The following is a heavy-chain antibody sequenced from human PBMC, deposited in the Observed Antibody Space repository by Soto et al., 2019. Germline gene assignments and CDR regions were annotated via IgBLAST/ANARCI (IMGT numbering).Heavy chain of an antibody. J-gene: IGHJ4*02. CDR2: IYYSGST. CDR1: GGSISSSSYY. D-gene: IGHD3-16*02. Sequence: SETLSLTCTVSGGSISSSSYYWGWIRQPPGKGLEWIGSIYYSGSTYYNPSLKSRVTISVDTSKNQFSLKLSSVTAADTAVYYCARLVYDYVWGSYRYRLYYFDYWGQGXLVTVSS. CDR3: ARLVYDYVWGSYRYRLYYFDY. V-gene: IGHV4-39*01.